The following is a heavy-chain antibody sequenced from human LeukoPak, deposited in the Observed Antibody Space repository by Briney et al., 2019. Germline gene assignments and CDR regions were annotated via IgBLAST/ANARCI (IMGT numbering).Heavy chain of an antibody. CDR2: IRYDGSNK. J-gene: IGHJ4*02. CDR3: AKDGGSGGYLPYFDY. Sequence: GGSLRLSCAASGFTFSSYGMHWVRQAPGKGLEWVAFIRYDGSNKYYADSVKGRFTISRDNSKNTLYLQMNSLRAEDTAVYYCAKDGGSGGYLPYFDYWGQGTLVTVSS. V-gene: IGHV3-30*02. D-gene: IGHD3-10*01. CDR1: GFTFSSYG.